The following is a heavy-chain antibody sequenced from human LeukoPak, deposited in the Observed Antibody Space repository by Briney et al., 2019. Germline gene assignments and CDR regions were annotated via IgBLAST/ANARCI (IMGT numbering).Heavy chain of an antibody. V-gene: IGHV4-59*01. CDR1: GGSISGDC. D-gene: IGHD5-24*01. J-gene: IGHJ4*02. CDR2: IYYTGST. Sequence: PSETLSLTCTVSGGSISGDCWNWIRQPPGKRLEWIGFIYYTGSTNYNPSLESRVTISIDTSKNQFSLKLSSVTAADTAVYYCARERQWLPDYWGQGTLVTVSS. CDR3: ARERQWLPDY.